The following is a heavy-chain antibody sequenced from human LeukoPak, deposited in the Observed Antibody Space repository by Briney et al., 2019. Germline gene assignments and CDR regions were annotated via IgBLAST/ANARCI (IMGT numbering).Heavy chain of an antibody. J-gene: IGHJ4*02. Sequence: GGSLRLSCAASGFTFSDYYMHWIRRAPGKGLEWVSYISNRGDTIYYADSVKGRFTISRDNSKSTVYLHMNSLRTEDTAVYYCAKGRRDGSLYYFDYWGQGTLVTVAS. D-gene: IGHD5-24*01. V-gene: IGHV3-11*04. CDR1: GFTFSDYY. CDR3: AKGRRDGSLYYFDY. CDR2: ISNRGDTI.